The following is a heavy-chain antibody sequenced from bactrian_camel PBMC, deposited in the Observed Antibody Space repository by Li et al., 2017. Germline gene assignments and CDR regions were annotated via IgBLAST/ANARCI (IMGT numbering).Heavy chain of an antibody. V-gene: IGHV3S40*01. Sequence: DVQLVESGGGLVQPGGSLRLSCAASGFTFSSEHMSWVRQAPGSECELVSTITYDGTTYYTDSVKGRFTIATDNAKNTVYLQMNSLKTEDTAVYYCAQGVWGHNYWGQGTQVTVS. CDR2: ITYDGTT. CDR1: GFTFSSEH. J-gene: IGHJ4*01. D-gene: IGHD5*01. CDR3: AQGVWGHNY.